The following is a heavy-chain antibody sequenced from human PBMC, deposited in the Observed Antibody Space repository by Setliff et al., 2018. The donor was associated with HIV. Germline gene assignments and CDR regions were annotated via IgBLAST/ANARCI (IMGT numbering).Heavy chain of an antibody. J-gene: IGHJ3*02. D-gene: IGHD6-13*01. CDR2: IFYSGST. CDR3: AREKGSYSSSWTRTDAFDI. CDR1: GASISSGSYY. V-gene: IGHV4-61*01. Sequence: SETLSLTCNVSGASISSGSYYWSWIRQPPGEGLEWIGYIFYSGSTNYNPSLKSRVTISLDTSKNQFSLKLTSVTAADTAVYYCAREKGSYSSSWTRTDAFDIWGQGTMVTVSS.